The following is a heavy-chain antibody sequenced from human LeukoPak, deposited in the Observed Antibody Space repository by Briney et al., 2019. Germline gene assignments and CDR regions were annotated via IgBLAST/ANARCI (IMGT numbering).Heavy chain of an antibody. CDR3: ARSLGIGPHYFDN. Sequence: GGSLRLSCAASGFTFSTYSMNWGRQAPGKGLEGVSSFIGSSTYIYDADSLKGRFTISRDNAKNSLYLQMNSLRAEDTAVYYCARSLGIGPHYFDNWGQGTLVTVSS. D-gene: IGHD3-16*01. CDR2: FIGSSTYI. V-gene: IGHV3-21*01. J-gene: IGHJ4*02. CDR1: GFTFSTYS.